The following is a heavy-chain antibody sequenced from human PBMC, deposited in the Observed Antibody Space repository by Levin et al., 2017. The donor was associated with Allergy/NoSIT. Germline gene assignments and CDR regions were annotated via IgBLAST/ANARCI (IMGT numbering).Heavy chain of an antibody. Sequence: PGESLKISCAASGFTFSSYWMHWVRQAPGKGLVWVSRINTDGSSTSYADSVKGRFSISRDNAKNTLYLQMNSLRAEDTAVYYCARETDSSGYYVDYWGQGTLVTVSS. D-gene: IGHD3-22*01. J-gene: IGHJ4*02. CDR2: INTDGSST. CDR3: ARETDSSGYYVDY. V-gene: IGHV3-74*01. CDR1: GFTFSSYW.